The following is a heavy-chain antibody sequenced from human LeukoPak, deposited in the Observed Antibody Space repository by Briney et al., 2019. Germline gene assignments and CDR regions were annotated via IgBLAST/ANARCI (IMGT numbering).Heavy chain of an antibody. CDR3: ARETYYFVH. J-gene: IGHJ4*02. CDR2: ISSSSTI. CDR1: GFTFSSYS. Sequence: GGSLRLSCAASGFTFSSYSMNWVRQAPGKGLEWVSYISSSSTIYYADSVKGRFTISRDNVKNSLYLQMNRLRAEDTAVYYCARETYYFVHWGQGTLVTVSS. V-gene: IGHV3-48*01.